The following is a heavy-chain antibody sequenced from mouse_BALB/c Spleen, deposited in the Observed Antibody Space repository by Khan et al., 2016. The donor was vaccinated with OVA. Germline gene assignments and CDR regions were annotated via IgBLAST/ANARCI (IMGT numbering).Heavy chain of an antibody. D-gene: IGHD2-10*01. CDR2: IWSAGSI. Sequence: QVQLKQSGPGLVAPSQSLSITCPISGFSLTNYGVHWVRQPPGTGLEWLVVIWSAGSINYNSALKSGLSISKDNSKSQFFLKMNSLQTDDTAMYYCARQPYYHYYIMDYWGQGTSVTVSS. CDR1: GFSLTNYG. CDR3: ARQPYYHYYIMDY. V-gene: IGHV2-6-1*01. J-gene: IGHJ4*01.